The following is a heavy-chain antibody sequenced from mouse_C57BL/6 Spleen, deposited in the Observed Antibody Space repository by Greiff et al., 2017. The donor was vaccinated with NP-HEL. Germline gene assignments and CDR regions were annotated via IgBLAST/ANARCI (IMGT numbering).Heavy chain of an antibody. CDR1: GFTFSDYG. CDR3: ARQYSNYVNYAMGY. CDR2: ISNLAYSI. J-gene: IGHJ4*01. V-gene: IGHV5-15*01. D-gene: IGHD2-5*01. Sequence: DVMLVESGGGLVQPGGSLKLSCAASGFTFSDYGMAWVRQAPRKGPEWVAFISNLAYSIYYADTVTGRFTIARENAKNTLYLEMSSLRSEDTAMYYCARQYSNYVNYAMGYWGQGTSVTVSS.